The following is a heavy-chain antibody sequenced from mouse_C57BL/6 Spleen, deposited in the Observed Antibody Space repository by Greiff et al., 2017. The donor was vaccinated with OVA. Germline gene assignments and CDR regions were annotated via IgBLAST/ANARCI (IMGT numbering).Heavy chain of an antibody. CDR1: GFTFSSYA. V-gene: IGHV5-4*01. J-gene: IGHJ1*03. Sequence: DVKLVESGGGLVKPGGSLKLSCAASGFTFSSYAMSWVRQTPEKRLEWVATISDGGSYTYYPENVKGRFTISRDNAKNNLYLQMSHLKSEDTAMYYCAREGSTYYWYFDVWGTGTTVTVSS. D-gene: IGHD5-5*01. CDR2: ISDGGSYT. CDR3: AREGSTYYWYFDV.